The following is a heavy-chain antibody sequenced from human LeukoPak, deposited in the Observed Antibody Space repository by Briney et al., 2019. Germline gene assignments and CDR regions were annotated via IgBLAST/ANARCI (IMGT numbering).Heavy chain of an antibody. J-gene: IGHJ4*02. Sequence: SETLSLTCTVSGGSISSSSYYWGWIRQPTGKGLEWIGSIYYSGSTYYNPSLKSRVTMSVDTSKKQFSLKLSSVTAADTAVYYCARDRYCTNGICYYFDDWGQGTLVAVSS. CDR3: ARDRYCTNGICYYFDD. CDR1: GGSISSSSYY. V-gene: IGHV4-39*07. CDR2: IYYSGST. D-gene: IGHD2-8*01.